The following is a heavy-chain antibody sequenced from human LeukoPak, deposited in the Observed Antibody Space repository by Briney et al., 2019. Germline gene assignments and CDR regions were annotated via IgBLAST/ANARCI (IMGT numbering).Heavy chain of an antibody. CDR3: SRDDEGPCTSTRCDNCFDP. Sequence: PGWSLRLSCAASGFTFTNYAMSWVRQAPGRGLEWVSSIPGSGVRTYYADSVKGRFTISRDNSKNTLFLQINSLRAEDTALYFFSRDDEGPCTSTRCDNCFDPWGKGTLDSVSS. J-gene: IGHJ5*02. CDR1: GFTFTNYA. CDR2: IPGSGVRT. V-gene: IGHV3-23*01. D-gene: IGHD2-2*01.